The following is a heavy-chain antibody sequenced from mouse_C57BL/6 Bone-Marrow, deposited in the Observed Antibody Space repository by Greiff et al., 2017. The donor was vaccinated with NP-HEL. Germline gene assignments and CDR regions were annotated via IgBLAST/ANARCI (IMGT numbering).Heavy chain of an antibody. CDR3: AREEYAGGGYAMDY. V-gene: IGHV5-17*01. CDR2: ISSGSSTI. Sequence: EVQVVESGGGLVKPGGSLKLSCAASGFTFSDYGMHWVRQAPEKGLEWVAYISSGSSTIYYADTVKGRFTISRDNAKTTLFLQMTSLRSEDTAMYYCAREEYAGGGYAMDYWGQGTSVTVSS. J-gene: IGHJ4*01. D-gene: IGHD5-1*01. CDR1: GFTFSDYG.